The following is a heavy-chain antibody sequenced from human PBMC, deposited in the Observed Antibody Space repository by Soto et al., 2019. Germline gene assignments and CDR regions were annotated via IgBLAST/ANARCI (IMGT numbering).Heavy chain of an antibody. J-gene: IGHJ4*02. D-gene: IGHD3-16*02. Sequence: GGSLRLSCAASGFTFSSYAMSWVRQAPGKGLEWVSAISGSGGSTYYADSVKGRFTISRDNSKNTLYLQMNSLRAEDTAVYYCAKDPSSNYVWGSYRYLIPAYFDYWGQGTLVTVSS. CDR3: AKDPSSNYVWGSYRYLIPAYFDY. CDR1: GFTFSSYA. CDR2: ISGSGGST. V-gene: IGHV3-23*01.